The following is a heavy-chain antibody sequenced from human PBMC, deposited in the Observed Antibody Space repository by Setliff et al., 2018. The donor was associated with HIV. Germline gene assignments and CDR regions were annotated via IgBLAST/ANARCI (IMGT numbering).Heavy chain of an antibody. V-gene: IGHV4-39*01. CDR3: ARLRAAGTVHYFDP. CDR2: IYYGGTT. Sequence: SETLSLTCTVSGDSITNDDYYWGWIRQPPGKGLEWIGNIGNIYYGGTTYYNPSLKGRITISVFTSSQQLSLTLTSVTPADTAVYYCARLRAAGTVHYFDPWGQGTQVTVSS. CDR1: GDSITNDDYY. D-gene: IGHD6-13*01. J-gene: IGHJ5*02.